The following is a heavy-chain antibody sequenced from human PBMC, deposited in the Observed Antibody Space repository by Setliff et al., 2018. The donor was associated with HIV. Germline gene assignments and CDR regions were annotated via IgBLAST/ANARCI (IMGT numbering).Heavy chain of an antibody. Sequence: PGESLKISCKGSGYKFSNYWIGWVRQTPGKGLEWMGMIYPGDSDARYRPSFEGQVTMSADKSTSTAYLEWSSLTASDSAMYYCASLAGDYWGQGTLVTV. D-gene: IGHD3-3*02. CDR3: ASLAGDY. J-gene: IGHJ4*02. V-gene: IGHV5-51*01. CDR2: IYPGDSDA. CDR1: GYKFSNYW.